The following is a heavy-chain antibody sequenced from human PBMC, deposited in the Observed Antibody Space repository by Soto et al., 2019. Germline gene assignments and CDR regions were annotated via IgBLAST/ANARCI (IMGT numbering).Heavy chain of an antibody. CDR1: GFTFGDYA. CDR2: IRSKAYGGTT. V-gene: IGHV3-49*03. Sequence: GGSLRLSCTASGFTFGDYAMSWFRQAPGKGVEWVGFIRSKAYGGTTEYAASVKGRFTISRDDSKSIAYLQMNSLKTEDTAVYYCTRVMVLRYFDWLSWDYWGQGPLVTVSS. CDR3: TRVMVLRYFDWLSWDY. D-gene: IGHD3-9*01. J-gene: IGHJ4*02.